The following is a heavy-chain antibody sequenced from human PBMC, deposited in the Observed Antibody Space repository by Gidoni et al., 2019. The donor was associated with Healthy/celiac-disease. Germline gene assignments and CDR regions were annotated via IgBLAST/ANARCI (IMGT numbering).Heavy chain of an antibody. CDR3: AKEVGYCSSTSCHIDY. V-gene: IGHV3-30*18. J-gene: IGHJ4*02. CDR1: GFTFSSYG. D-gene: IGHD2-2*02. Sequence: QVQLVESVGGVVQPGRSLRLSCAASGFTFSSYGMHWVRQAPGKGLDWVAVISYDGSNKYYADSVKGRFTISRDNSKNKLYLQMNSLRAEDTAVYYCAKEVGYCSSTSCHIDYWGQGTLVTVSS. CDR2: ISYDGSNK.